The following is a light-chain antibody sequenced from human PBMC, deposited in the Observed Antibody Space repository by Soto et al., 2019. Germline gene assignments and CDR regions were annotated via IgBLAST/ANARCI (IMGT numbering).Light chain of an antibody. Sequence: QSVLTQPPSVSGAPGQRVTISCTGSSSNIGAGYDVHWYQQLPGTAPKLLIYGNSNRPSGVPDRFSGSKSGTSASLAITGLQAEDEADYYCQSSDSSLSAHVVFVGGTKLTVL. CDR1: SSNIGAGYD. J-gene: IGLJ2*01. V-gene: IGLV1-40*01. CDR3: QSSDSSLSAHVV. CDR2: GNS.